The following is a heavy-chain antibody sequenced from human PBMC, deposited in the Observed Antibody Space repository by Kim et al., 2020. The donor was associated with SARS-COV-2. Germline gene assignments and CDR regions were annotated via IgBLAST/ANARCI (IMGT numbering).Heavy chain of an antibody. Sequence: QKFQGRVTMTRDTSISTAYMELSRLTSDDTAVYYCARGVLWWSHDAFDIWGQGTMVTVSS. V-gene: IGHV1-2*02. D-gene: IGHD2-21*01. CDR3: ARGVLWWSHDAFDI. J-gene: IGHJ3*02.